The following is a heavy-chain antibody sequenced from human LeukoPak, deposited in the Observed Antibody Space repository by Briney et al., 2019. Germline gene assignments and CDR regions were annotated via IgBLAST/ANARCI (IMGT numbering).Heavy chain of an antibody. CDR1: GGSISSGSYY. Sequence: SETLSLTCTVSGGSISSGSYYWSWIRQPAGKGLEWIGRIYTSGSTNYNPSLKSRVTISVDTSKNQFSLKLSSVTAADTAVYYCARAHDDAFDIWGQGTMVTVSS. J-gene: IGHJ3*02. CDR2: IYTSGST. CDR3: ARAHDDAFDI. V-gene: IGHV4-61*02.